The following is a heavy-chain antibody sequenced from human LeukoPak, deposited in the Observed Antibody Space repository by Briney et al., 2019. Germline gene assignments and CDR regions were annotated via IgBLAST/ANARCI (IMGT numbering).Heavy chain of an antibody. J-gene: IGHJ4*02. D-gene: IGHD3-22*01. CDR3: AGDYYDSSGYYHLDY. V-gene: IGHV1-18*01. Sequence: GASVKVSCKASGYTFTSYGISWVRQAPGQGLEWMGWISAYNGNTNYAQKLQGRVTMTTDTSTSTAYMELRSLRSDDTAVYYCAGDYYDSSGYYHLDYWGQGTLVTVSS. CDR2: ISAYNGNT. CDR1: GYTFTSYG.